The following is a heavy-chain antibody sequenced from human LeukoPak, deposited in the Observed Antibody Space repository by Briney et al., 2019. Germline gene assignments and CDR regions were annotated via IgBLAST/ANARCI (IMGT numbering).Heavy chain of an antibody. Sequence: PGGSLRLSCAASGFTFSSYGMHWVRQAPDKGLEWVAVISYDGSNKYYADSVKGRFTISRDNSKNTLYLQMNSLRAEDTAVYYCAKGWQWLSSFWGQGTLVTVSS. CDR1: GFTFSSYG. V-gene: IGHV3-30*18. J-gene: IGHJ4*02. CDR2: ISYDGSNK. CDR3: AKGWQWLSSF. D-gene: IGHD6-19*01.